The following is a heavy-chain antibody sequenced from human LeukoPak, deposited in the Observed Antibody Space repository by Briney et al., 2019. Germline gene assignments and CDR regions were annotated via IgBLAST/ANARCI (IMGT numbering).Heavy chain of an antibody. CDR3: ARATYSGSYYY. Sequence: ASVKVSCKASGYTFTSYYMHWVRQAPGQGLEWMGIINPSGGSTSYAQKFQGRVTMTRDTSISTAYMELSRLRSDDTAVYYCARATYSGSYYYWGQGTLVTVSS. CDR2: INPSGGST. CDR1: GYTFTSYY. D-gene: IGHD1-26*01. V-gene: IGHV1-46*01. J-gene: IGHJ4*02.